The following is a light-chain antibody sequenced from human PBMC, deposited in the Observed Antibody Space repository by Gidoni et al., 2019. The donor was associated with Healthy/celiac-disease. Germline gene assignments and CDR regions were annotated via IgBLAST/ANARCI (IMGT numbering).Light chain of an antibody. CDR1: QSISSW. V-gene: IGKV1-5*03. CDR3: QQYNSPWT. CDR2: KAS. Sequence: IQMTQSPSTLSASVGDRVTITSRASQSISSWLAWYQQKTGKAPKLLIYKASSLESGVPSRFSGSGSGTEFTITISSLQPDDFATYYCQQYNSPWTFGPGTKVEIK. J-gene: IGKJ1*01.